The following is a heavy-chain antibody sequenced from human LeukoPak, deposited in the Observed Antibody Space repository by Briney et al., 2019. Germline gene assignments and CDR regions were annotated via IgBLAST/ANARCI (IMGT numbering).Heavy chain of an antibody. D-gene: IGHD5-12*01. J-gene: IGHJ4*02. CDR1: GFTVSRNY. CDR2: ISGNSSYI. V-gene: IGHV3-21*04. CDR3: ARGYSGYDPLDY. Sequence: GGPLRLSCAASGFTVSRNYMSWVRQAPGKGLEWVSSISGNSSYIYYAGSVKGRFSISRDNAKNSLYLQMNSLRAEDTAVYYCARGYSGYDPLDYWGQGTLVTVSS.